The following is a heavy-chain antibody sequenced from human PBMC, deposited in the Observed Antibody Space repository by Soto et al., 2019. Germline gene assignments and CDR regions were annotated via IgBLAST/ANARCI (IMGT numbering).Heavy chain of an antibody. CDR3: ARVPGP. Sequence: LSLPYAVSVGSISSGVYSWGGIRQTPGKGLEWIGYIYHSGSTYYNPSLKSRVTISVDRSKNQFSLKLSSVTAADTAVYYCARVPGPWGQGTLVTVSP. CDR2: IYHSGST. D-gene: IGHD7-27*01. CDR1: VGSISSGVYS. V-gene: IGHV4-30-2*01. J-gene: IGHJ5*02.